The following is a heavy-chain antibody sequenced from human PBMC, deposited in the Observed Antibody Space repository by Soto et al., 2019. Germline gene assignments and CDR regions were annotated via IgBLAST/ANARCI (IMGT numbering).Heavy chain of an antibody. CDR1: GFTFSSYA. V-gene: IGHV3-23*01. Sequence: EVQLLESGGGLVQPGGSLRLSCAASGFTFSSYAMSWVRQAPGKGLEWVSAISGSGGSTYYADSVKGRFTISRDNSKNTLYLQMNSLRAEDTAVYYCAKDGGYCSGGSCLHAFDYWGQGTLVIVSS. CDR2: ISGSGGST. CDR3: AKDGGYCSGGSCLHAFDY. J-gene: IGHJ4*02. D-gene: IGHD2-15*01.